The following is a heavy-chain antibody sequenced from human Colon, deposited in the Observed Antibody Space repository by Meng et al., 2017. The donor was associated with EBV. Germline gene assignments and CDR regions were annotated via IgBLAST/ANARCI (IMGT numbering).Heavy chain of an antibody. J-gene: IGHJ4*02. CDR3: ATERAGTSCFDH. CDR1: GYTLPNSY. CDR2: IHPSDDRT. D-gene: IGHD6-6*01. Sequence: QGLLVRYGREGTGPWVIRQLLCKAFGYTLPNSYRHWVRQAPGQGLEWMGVIHPSDDRTTYTQKFQGRVTMTRDTSTGTVYMEMSSLRSEDTAVYYCATERAGTSCFDHWGQGTLVTVSS. V-gene: IGHV1-46*01.